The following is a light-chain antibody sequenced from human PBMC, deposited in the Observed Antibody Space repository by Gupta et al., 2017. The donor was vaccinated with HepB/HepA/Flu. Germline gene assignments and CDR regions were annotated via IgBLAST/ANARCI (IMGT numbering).Light chain of an antibody. CDR1: QGFSSW. V-gene: IGKV1-12*01. Sequence: DIQMTQSPSSVSASVGDRVTITCRASQGFSSWLAWYQHKPGKAPQLLIYAASSLQRGGKSRCSGSGDGTNFNLTITSRQPEDFAAYYCQHSNSVHPKYTFGQGTKLEIK. CDR2: AAS. CDR3: QHSNSVHPKYT. J-gene: IGKJ2*01.